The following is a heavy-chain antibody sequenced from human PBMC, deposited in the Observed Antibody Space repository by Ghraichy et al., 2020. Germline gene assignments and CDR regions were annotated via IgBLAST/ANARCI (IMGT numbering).Heavy chain of an antibody. D-gene: IGHD2-2*01. Sequence: SETLSLTCAVYGGSFSGYYWSWIRQPPGKGLEWIGEINHSGSTNYNPSHKSRVTISVDTSKNQFSLKLSSVTAADTAVYYCARQYQLPRYYYCYMDVWGKGTTVTVSS. CDR3: ARQYQLPRYYYCYMDV. CDR2: INHSGST. CDR1: GGSFSGYY. V-gene: IGHV4-34*01. J-gene: IGHJ6*03.